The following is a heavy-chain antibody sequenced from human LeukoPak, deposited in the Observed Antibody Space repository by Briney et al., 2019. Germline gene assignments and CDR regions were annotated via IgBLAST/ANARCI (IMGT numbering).Heavy chain of an antibody. V-gene: IGHV4-39*01. CDR1: GGSISSNSYY. Sequence: SETLSLTCSVFGGSISSNSYYWGWVRQSPGKGLEWIGAIYYSGNTYYSPSLKSRVTISADTSKNQFSLNLSAVTAADAATYYCARHVATNYYYNHYGLDVWGQGTTVTVSS. CDR2: IYYSGNT. J-gene: IGHJ6*02. CDR3: ARHVATNYYYNHYGLDV.